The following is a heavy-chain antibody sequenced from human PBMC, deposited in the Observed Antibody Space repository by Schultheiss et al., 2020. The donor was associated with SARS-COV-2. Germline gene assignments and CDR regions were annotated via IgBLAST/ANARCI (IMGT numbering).Heavy chain of an antibody. Sequence: SETLSLTCAVSGYSINSDYSWGWIRQPPGKGLEWIGYIYYSGNTNYNPSLKSRITMSVDTSKNQFSLKLSSVTAADTAVYYCARGYCSGGSCYSDAFDIWGQGTMVTVSS. J-gene: IGHJ3*02. CDR1: GYSINSDYS. D-gene: IGHD2-15*01. CDR2: IYYSGNT. CDR3: ARGYCSGGSCYSDAFDI. V-gene: IGHV4-28*03.